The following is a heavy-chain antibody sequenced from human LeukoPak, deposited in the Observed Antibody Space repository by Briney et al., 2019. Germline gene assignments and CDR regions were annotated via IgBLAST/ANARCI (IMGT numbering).Heavy chain of an antibody. V-gene: IGHV3-21*01. J-gene: IGHJ5*02. CDR1: GFTFGSYN. Sequence: GGSLRLSCAASGFTFGSYNMNWVRQAPGKGLEWVSSISSSSSYIYYADSVKGRFTISRDNAKNSLYLQMNSLRVEDTAVYYCAREYSGSYYAGVTWFDPWGQGTLVTVSS. CDR3: AREYSGSYYAGVTWFDP. CDR2: ISSSSSYI. D-gene: IGHD1-26*01.